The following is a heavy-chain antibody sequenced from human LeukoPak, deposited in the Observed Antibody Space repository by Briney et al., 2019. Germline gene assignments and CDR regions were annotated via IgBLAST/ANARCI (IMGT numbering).Heavy chain of an antibody. Sequence: PGGSLRLSCAASGFTFSSYGMHWVRQAPGKGLEWVAVIWYDGSNKYYADSVKGRFTISRDNSKNTLYLQMNSLRAEDTAVYYCAKPVSYGDHYFDYWGQGTLVTVSS. V-gene: IGHV3-30*02. CDR1: GFTFSSYG. D-gene: IGHD4-17*01. CDR2: IWYDGSNK. J-gene: IGHJ4*02. CDR3: AKPVSYGDHYFDY.